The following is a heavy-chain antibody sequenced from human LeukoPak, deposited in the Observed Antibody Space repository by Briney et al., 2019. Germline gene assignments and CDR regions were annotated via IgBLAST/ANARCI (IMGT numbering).Heavy chain of an antibody. CDR1: GFTFSSYS. V-gene: IGHV3-20*01. D-gene: IGHD3-16*02. CDR2: INWNGGST. J-gene: IGHJ3*02. Sequence: GGSLRLSCAASGFTFSSYSMNWVRQAPGKGLEWVSGINWNGGSTGYADSVKGRFTISRDNAKNSLYLQMNSLRAEDTALYHCARDIGSLDAFDIWGQGTMVTVSS. CDR3: ARDIGSLDAFDI.